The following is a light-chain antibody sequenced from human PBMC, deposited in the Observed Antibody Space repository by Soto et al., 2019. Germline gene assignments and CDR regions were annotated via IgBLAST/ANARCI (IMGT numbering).Light chain of an antibody. J-gene: IGLJ1*01. Sequence: QSALTQPASVSGSPGQSITISCTGTSSDVGGYNFVSWYQQHPGKAPKLMIYAVSNRPSGVSNRFSGSKSGNTASLTISGLQAEDEADYSCCSYTPSSTLGVLGTGTKLTVL. CDR1: SSDVGGYNF. CDR2: AVS. CDR3: CSYTPSSTLGV. V-gene: IGLV2-14*03.